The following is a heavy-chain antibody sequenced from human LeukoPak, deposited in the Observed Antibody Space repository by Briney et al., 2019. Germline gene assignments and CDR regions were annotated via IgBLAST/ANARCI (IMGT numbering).Heavy chain of an antibody. V-gene: IGHV1-2*06. J-gene: IGHJ4*02. Sequence: ASVKVSCKASGYTFIGYYMHWVRQAPGQGLEWMGRINPNSGGTNYAQKFQGRVTMTRDTSISTAYMELSRLRSDDTAVYYCASYGDDILTGYYIHFDYWGQGTLVTVSS. D-gene: IGHD3-9*01. CDR3: ASYGDDILTGYYIHFDY. CDR1: GYTFIGYY. CDR2: INPNSGGT.